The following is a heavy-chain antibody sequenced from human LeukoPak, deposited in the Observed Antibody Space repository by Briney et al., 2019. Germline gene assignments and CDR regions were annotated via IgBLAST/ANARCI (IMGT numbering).Heavy chain of an antibody. Sequence: SETLSLTCAVYGGSFSGYYWSWIRQPPGKGLEWIGEINHSGSTNYNPSLKSRVTMSLDASKNQFSLELNSVTPADTAVYYCARDLLLSSVFDPWGQGTLVTVPS. D-gene: IGHD3-10*01. CDR3: ARDLLLSSVFDP. CDR2: INHSGST. J-gene: IGHJ5*02. V-gene: IGHV4-34*01. CDR1: GGSFSGYY.